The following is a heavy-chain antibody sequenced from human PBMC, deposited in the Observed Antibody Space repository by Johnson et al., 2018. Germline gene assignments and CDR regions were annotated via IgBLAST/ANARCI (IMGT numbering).Heavy chain of an antibody. CDR1: GDSINSYNW. J-gene: IGHJ1*01. D-gene: IGHD2-2*01. CDR3: ARVSKDSCKNFSCYYVLFNL. Sequence: QVQLQESGPGLVKSSGTLSLTCAVSGDSINSYNWWSWVRQPPGKGLEWIGEIHQSGTTNYNLSLKSRVTISLDKSKKQFSLKLTSVTAADTAVYYCARVSKDSCKNFSCYYVLFNLWGQGNLVTVSS. CDR2: IHQSGTT. V-gene: IGHV4-4*02.